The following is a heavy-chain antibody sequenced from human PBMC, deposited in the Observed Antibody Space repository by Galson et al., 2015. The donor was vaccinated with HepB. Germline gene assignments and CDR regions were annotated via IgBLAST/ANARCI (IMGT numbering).Heavy chain of an antibody. D-gene: IGHD3-22*01. J-gene: IGHJ4*02. CDR1: GFTFGSYA. CDR3: AIQASGYYAPFDY. V-gene: IGHV3-23*01. CDR2: ISDGGGST. Sequence: LSCAASGFTFGSYAMNWVRQAPGKGPEWVSAISDGGGSTYYADSVRGRFTISRDNSKNTLYLQMNSLRPEDTAVYYCAIQASGYYAPFDYWGQGTLVTVSS.